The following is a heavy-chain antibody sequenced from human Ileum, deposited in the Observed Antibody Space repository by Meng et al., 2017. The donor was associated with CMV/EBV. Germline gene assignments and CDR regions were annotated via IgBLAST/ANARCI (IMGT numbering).Heavy chain of an antibody. D-gene: IGHD3-16*01. CDR3: TRGDGGIVNSYYFDY. CDR1: VYNVSNYW. CDR2: LKQEGCEK. V-gene: IGHV3-7*04. J-gene: IGHJ4*02. Sequence: GGVLVRPGGAAGLLCVGSVYNVSNYWWGGVRLAPGKGLEWVAKLKQEGCEKSYVDSVKGRFTIFRDNAKNSLYLEMNSLRVEDTAVYYCTRGDGGIVNSYYFDYWGQGTLVIVSS.